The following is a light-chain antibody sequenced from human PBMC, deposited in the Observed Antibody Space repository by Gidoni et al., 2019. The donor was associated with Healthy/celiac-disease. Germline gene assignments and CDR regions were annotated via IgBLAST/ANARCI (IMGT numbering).Light chain of an antibody. V-gene: IGLV3-1*01. J-gene: IGLJ2*01. CDR2: QDS. CDR3: QAWDSSTGDVV. Sequence: SYELTQPPSVSVSPAQTASIPCSGDKLGDKYACWYQQKPGQSPVLVIYQDSKRPSGIPERFSGSNSGNTATLTISGTQAMDEADYYCQAWDSSTGDVVFGGGTKLTVL. CDR1: KLGDKY.